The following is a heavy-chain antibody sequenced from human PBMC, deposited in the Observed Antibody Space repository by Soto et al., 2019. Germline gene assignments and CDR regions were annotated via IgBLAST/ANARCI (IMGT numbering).Heavy chain of an antibody. V-gene: IGHV4-59*01. Sequence: QVQLQESGPGLVKPSETLSLTCTVSSGSFRTYYWIWIRQSPGKGLEWIGYIYYSGSTDYNPSLKSRVTISVDTSKNQFSLKLSSVTAADTAMYYCARGSYFYYFDSWGQGTLVAVSS. CDR2: IYYSGST. D-gene: IGHD3-10*01. CDR1: SGSFRTYY. CDR3: ARGSYFYYFDS. J-gene: IGHJ4*02.